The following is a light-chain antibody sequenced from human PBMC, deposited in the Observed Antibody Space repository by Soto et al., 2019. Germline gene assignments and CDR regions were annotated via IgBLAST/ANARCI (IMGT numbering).Light chain of an antibody. V-gene: IGLV1-40*01. CDR3: QSYDSSLSAVV. J-gene: IGLJ2*01. Sequence: QSVLTQPPSVSGAPGQRVNISCTGSSSNIGAGYDVHWYQQLPGTAPKLLIYVNSNRPSGVPDRFSGSKSGTSASLAITGLQAEDEADYYCQSYDSSLSAVVFGGGTKLTVL. CDR2: VNS. CDR1: SSNIGAGYD.